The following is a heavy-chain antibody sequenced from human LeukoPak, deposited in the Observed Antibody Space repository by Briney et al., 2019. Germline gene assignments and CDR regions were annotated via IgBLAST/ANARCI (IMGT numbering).Heavy chain of an antibody. CDR2: ISYDGSNK. J-gene: IGHJ4*02. CDR3: AKLGWSSGWGDY. D-gene: IGHD6-19*01. Sequence: GGSLRLSCAASGFTFSSYGMHWVRQAPGKGLEWVAVISYDGSNKYYADSVKGRFTISRDNSKNTLYLQMNSLRAEDTAVYYCAKLGWSSGWGDYWGQGTLVTVSS. V-gene: IGHV3-30*18. CDR1: GFTFSSYG.